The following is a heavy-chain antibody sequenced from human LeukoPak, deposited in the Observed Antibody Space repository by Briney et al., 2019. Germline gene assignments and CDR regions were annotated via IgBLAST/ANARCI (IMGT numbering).Heavy chain of an antibody. CDR1: GFTFSSYG. Sequence: GGSLRLSCAASGFTFSSYGMHWVRQAPGKGLEWVAFIRYDGSNKYYADSVKGRFTISRDYSKNTFYLQMTSLSAEAAAVYYCAKSCSRTSCYTEGGYWGQGTLVTVSS. D-gene: IGHD2-2*02. CDR3: AKSCSRTSCYTEGGY. V-gene: IGHV3-30*02. CDR2: IRYDGSNK. J-gene: IGHJ4*02.